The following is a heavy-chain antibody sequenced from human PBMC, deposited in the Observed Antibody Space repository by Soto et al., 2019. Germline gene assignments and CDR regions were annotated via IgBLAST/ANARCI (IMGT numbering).Heavy chain of an antibody. D-gene: IGHD1-1*01. Sequence: SETLSLTCTVSGGSISSSSYYWGWIRQPPGKGLEWIGSIYYSGSTYYNPSLKSRVTISVDTSKNQFSLKLSSVTAADTAVYYCATSYNWNVGYWGQGTLVTVSS. CDR2: IYYSGST. J-gene: IGHJ4*02. CDR3: ATSYNWNVGY. V-gene: IGHV4-39*01. CDR1: GGSISSSSYY.